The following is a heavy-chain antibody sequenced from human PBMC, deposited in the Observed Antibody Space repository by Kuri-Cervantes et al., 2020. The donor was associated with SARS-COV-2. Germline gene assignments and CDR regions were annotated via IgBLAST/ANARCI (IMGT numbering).Heavy chain of an antibody. D-gene: IGHD3-10*01. J-gene: IGHJ4*02. CDR1: GGSISSYY. V-gene: IGHV4-59*01. CDR2: IYYSGIT. CDR3: ARIALGELSTFEY. Sequence: SCTVSGGSISSYYWSWIRQPPGKGLEWIGYIYYSGITNYNPSLKSRVTISVDTSKNQFSLKLSSVTAADTAVYYCARIALGELSTFEYWGQGALVTVSS.